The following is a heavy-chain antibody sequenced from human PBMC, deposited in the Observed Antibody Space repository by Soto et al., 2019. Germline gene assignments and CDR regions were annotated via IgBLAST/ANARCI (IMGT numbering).Heavy chain of an antibody. CDR3: ARGAGRATISYYYYGMDV. CDR1: GGTFSSYA. Sequence: SVKVSCKASGGTFSSYAISWVRQAPGQGLEWMGGIIPIFGTANYAQKFQGRVTITADESTSTAYMELSSLRSEDTAVYYCARGAGRATISYYYYGMDVWGQGTTVTVSS. D-gene: IGHD5-12*01. V-gene: IGHV1-69*13. CDR2: IIPIFGTA. J-gene: IGHJ6*02.